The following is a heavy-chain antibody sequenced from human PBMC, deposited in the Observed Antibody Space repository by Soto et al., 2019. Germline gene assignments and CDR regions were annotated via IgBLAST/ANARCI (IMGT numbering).Heavy chain of an antibody. V-gene: IGHV1-3*01. CDR2: INAGNGNT. CDR3: ARTYCGGDSYNYYYGMDV. D-gene: IGHD2-21*02. J-gene: IGHJ6*02. Sequence: ASVKVPCKASGYTCTGYAMHWVRQAPGQRPEWMGWINAGNGNTKYSQKFQGRVSITRDTSASTAYMELRSLRSEDTAVYYCARTYCGGDSYNYYYGMDVWGQGTTVTVSS. CDR1: GYTCTGYA.